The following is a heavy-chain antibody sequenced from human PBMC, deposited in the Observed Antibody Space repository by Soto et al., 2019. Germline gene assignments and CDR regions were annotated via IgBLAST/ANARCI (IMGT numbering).Heavy chain of an antibody. J-gene: IGHJ4*02. V-gene: IGHV3-30*18. CDR2: ISYDGSNK. CDR1: GFTFSSYG. D-gene: IGHD1-26*01. CDR3: AKEPTSFGLLRREGATSFDY. Sequence: QVQLVESGGGVVQPGRSLRLSCAASGFTFSSYGMHWVRQAPGKGLEWVAVISYDGSNKYYADSVKGRFTISRDNSKNTLYLQMNSLRAEDTAVYYCAKEPTSFGLLRREGATSFDYWGQGTLVTVSS.